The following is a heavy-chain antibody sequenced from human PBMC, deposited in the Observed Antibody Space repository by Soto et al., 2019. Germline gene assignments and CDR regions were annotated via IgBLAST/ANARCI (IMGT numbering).Heavy chain of an antibody. CDR3: ARPPHYYDSSSPFDY. CDR2: ISYDGSNK. Sequence: QVQLVESGGGVVQPGRSLRLSCAASGFTFSSYAMHWVRQAPGKGLEWVAVISYDGSNKYYADSVKGRFTISRDNSKNTLYLQMYSMRAEDTAVYYCARPPHYYDSSSPFDYWGQGTLVTVSS. J-gene: IGHJ4*02. V-gene: IGHV3-30-3*01. D-gene: IGHD3-22*01. CDR1: GFTFSSYA.